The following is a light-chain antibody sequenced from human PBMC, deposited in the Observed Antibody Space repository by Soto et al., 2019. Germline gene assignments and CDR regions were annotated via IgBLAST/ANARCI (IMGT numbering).Light chain of an antibody. Sequence: TGTSCDVGGYNYVSWYQQHPGKAPKLMIXDVSKRPSGVPDRFSGSKSGNTASLTISGLQAEDEADYYCCSYAGSYTHVFGTGTKLTVL. J-gene: IGLJ1*01. CDR3: CSYAGSYTHV. V-gene: IGLV2-11*01. CDR1: SCDVGGYNY. CDR2: DVS.